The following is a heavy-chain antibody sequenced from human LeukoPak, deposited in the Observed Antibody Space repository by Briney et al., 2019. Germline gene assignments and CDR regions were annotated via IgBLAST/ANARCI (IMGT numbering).Heavy chain of an antibody. CDR1: GGSISSSY. V-gene: IGHV4-59*01. Sequence: SETLSLTCTVSGGSISSSYWSWIRQPPGKGLEWIGYIYYSGNTNYNPSLNSRVTISVDTSKNQLSLKLNSVTAADTAVYYCARVNSNGGASFDYWGQGTLVTVSS. CDR2: IYYSGNT. J-gene: IGHJ4*02. CDR3: ARVNSNGGASFDY. D-gene: IGHD4-11*01.